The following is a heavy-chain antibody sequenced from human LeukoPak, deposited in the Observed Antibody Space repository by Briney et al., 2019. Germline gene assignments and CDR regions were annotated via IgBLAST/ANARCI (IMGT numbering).Heavy chain of an antibody. J-gene: IGHJ4*02. CDR1: GFTFSSYW. CDR3: TRGLYCSSTSCPGGFDY. V-gene: IGHV3-49*04. Sequence: GGSLRLSCAASGFTFSSYWMHWVRQAPGKGLEWVGFIRSKAYGGTTEYAASVKGRFTISRDDSKSIAYLQMNSLKTEDTAVYYCTRGLYCSSTSCPGGFDYWGQGALVTVSS. D-gene: IGHD2-2*01. CDR2: IRSKAYGGTT.